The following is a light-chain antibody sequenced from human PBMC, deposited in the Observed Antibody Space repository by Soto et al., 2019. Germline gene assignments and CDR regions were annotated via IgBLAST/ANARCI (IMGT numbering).Light chain of an antibody. J-gene: IGLJ2*01. CDR3: QSYDSSNQV. Sequence: NFMLTQPHSVSESPGKTVIISCTRSSGSIANNYVQWYQQRPGSAPTTVIYEDNQRPSGVPDRFSGSIDTSSNSASLTITGLKTEDEADYYCQSYDSSNQVFGGGTKVTVL. CDR1: SGSIANNY. V-gene: IGLV6-57*04. CDR2: EDN.